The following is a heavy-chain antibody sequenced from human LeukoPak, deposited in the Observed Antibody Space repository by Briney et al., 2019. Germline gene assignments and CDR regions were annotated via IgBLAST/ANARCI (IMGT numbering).Heavy chain of an antibody. Sequence: KPSDTLSLTCAVSGYSISSSNWWGWIRQPPGKGLECIGYIYYSGSTYYNPSLTSRITISVDPSKNQFSLKISSVTAEDTAVYYCARIGSDDTALDYWGQGTLVTVSS. D-gene: IGHD5-18*01. CDR1: GYSISSSNW. CDR2: IYYSGST. V-gene: IGHV4-28*01. J-gene: IGHJ4*02. CDR3: ARIGSDDTALDY.